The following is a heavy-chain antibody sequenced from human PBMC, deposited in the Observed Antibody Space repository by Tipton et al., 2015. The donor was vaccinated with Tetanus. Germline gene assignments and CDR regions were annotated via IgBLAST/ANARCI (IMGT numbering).Heavy chain of an antibody. V-gene: IGHV4-31*03. CDR3: ARSVYEPGGIDY. D-gene: IGHD3-16*02. CDR2: IYYSGST. Sequence: TLSLTCTVSGGSISSGGYYWSWIRQHPGKGLEWIGYIYYSGSTYYNPSLKSRVTISVDTSKNQFSLKLSSVTAADTAVYYCARSVYEPGGIDYWGQGTLVTVSS. J-gene: IGHJ4*02. CDR1: GGSISSGGYY.